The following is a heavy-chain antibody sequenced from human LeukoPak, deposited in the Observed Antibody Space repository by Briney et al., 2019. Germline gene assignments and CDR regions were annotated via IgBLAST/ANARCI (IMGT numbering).Heavy chain of an antibody. CDR1: GGSISSGPYY. J-gene: IGHJ4*02. Sequence: SETLSLTCTVSGGSISSGPYYWDWIRQPPGKGVEWIGSVYYSGRTYSNPSLKSRVTISVDTSKSHFSLNLNSVTAADTSLFHCARRVGGLLPDRFDCWGQGTLVSVSS. D-gene: IGHD1-26*01. CDR3: ARRVGGLLPDRFDC. V-gene: IGHV4-39*02. CDR2: VYYSGRT.